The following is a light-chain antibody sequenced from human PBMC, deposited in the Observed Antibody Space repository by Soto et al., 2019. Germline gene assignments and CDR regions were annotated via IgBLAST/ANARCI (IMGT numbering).Light chain of an antibody. V-gene: IGKV3-20*01. J-gene: IGKJ2*01. CDR2: GAS. CDR1: QTVSSSY. CDR3: HQYGPSYPYT. Sequence: EVVLTQSPGTLSLSPGERGTLFCRASQTVSSSYLGWYQLKPGQAPRLLIYGASSRATGIPDRFSGSGSGTDFTLTISRLEPEDCAVYSCHQYGPSYPYTFGQGTIVEIK.